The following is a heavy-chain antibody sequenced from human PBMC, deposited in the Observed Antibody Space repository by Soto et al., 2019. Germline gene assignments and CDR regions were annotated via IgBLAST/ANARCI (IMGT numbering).Heavy chain of an antibody. CDR1: GGSISSYY. V-gene: IGHV4-59*01. CDR3: ARDLWGYCGTDCYPLDV. Sequence: QVRLQESGPGLVKPSETLSLTCTVSGGSISSYYWSWIRQPPGKGLEWIGYMYNTGSTVYNPSIKIRVTISVDTSKNQFYLKVNSVTAADTAVYYCARDLWGYCGTDCYPLDVWGQGTTVTVSS. D-gene: IGHD2-21*02. J-gene: IGHJ6*02. CDR2: MYNTGST.